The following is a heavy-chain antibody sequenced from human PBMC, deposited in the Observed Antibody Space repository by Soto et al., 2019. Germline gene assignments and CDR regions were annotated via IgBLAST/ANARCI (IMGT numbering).Heavy chain of an antibody. CDR3: ARWGCISTSCYAFVYYGMDV. J-gene: IGHJ6*02. CDR2: ISAYNGNT. V-gene: IGHV1-18*01. D-gene: IGHD2-2*01. Sequence: ASVKVSCKASGYTFTSYGISWVRQAPGQGLEWMGWISAYNGNTNYAQKLQGGVTMTTDTSTSTAYMELRSLRSDDTAVYYCARWGCISTSCYAFVYYGMDVWGQGTTVTVS. CDR1: GYTFTSYG.